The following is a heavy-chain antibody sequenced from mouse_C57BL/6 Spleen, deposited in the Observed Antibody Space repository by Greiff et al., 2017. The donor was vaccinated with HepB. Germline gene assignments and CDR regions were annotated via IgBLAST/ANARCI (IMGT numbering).Heavy chain of an antibody. J-gene: IGHJ1*03. CDR1: GYTFTSYW. Sequence: QVQLQQPGAELVKPGASVKLSCKASGYTFTSYWMHWVKQRPGQGLEWIGMIHPNSGSTNYNEKFKSKATLTVDKSSSTAYMQLSSLTSEDSAVYYCAREGHRSEKFYYHFDVWGTGTTVTVSS. V-gene: IGHV1-64*01. CDR2: IHPNSGST. CDR3: AREGHRSEKFYYHFDV. D-gene: IGHD2-1*01.